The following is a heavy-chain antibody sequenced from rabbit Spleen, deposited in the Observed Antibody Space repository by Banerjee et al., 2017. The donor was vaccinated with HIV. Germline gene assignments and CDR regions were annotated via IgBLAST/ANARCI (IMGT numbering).Heavy chain of an antibody. CDR2: IEAGSSGFT. D-gene: IGHD1-1*01. J-gene: IGHJ6*01. CDR3: ARDTSSSFSSYGMDL. V-gene: IGHV1S40*01. CDR1: GFSFSSSDY. Sequence: QSLEESGGGLVQPEGSLTLTCTASGFSFSSSDYMCWVRQAPGKGLEWIACIEAGSSGFTYFASWAKGRFTISRTSSTTVTLQMTSLTAADTATYFCARDTSSSFSSYGMDLWGPGTLVTVS.